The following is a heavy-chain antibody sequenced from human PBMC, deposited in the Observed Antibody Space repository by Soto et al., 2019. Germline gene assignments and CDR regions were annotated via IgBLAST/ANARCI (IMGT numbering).Heavy chain of an antibody. V-gene: IGHV3-11*01. CDR3: ATSSGALAASFPYYFDY. D-gene: IGHD6-25*01. CDR1: GFRFNDYY. J-gene: IGHJ4*02. CDR2: ISSGSSTI. Sequence: PGGSLRLSCAATGFRFNDYYTTWIRQAPGKGLEWVSYISSGSSTIYYAHSVKGRFTISRDNAKDSLYLQMNSLRAEDTAVYYCATSSGALAASFPYYFDYWGQGTLVTVSS.